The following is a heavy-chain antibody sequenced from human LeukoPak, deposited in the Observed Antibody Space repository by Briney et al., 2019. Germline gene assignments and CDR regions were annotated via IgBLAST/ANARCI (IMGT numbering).Heavy chain of an antibody. CDR2: ISGSGRTT. CDR1: GFTFSSYA. Sequence: GGSLRLSCAASGFTFSSYAMTWVRQAPGKGLEWVSTISGSGRTTYYADSVEGRFTISRDNSKNTLYLQMNSLRAEDTAVYYCARVHGSGSNNWFDPWGQGTLVTVSS. V-gene: IGHV3-23*01. D-gene: IGHD3-10*01. J-gene: IGHJ5*02. CDR3: ARVHGSGSNNWFDP.